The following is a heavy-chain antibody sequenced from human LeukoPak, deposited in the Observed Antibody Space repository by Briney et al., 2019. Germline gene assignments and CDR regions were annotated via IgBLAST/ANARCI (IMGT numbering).Heavy chain of an antibody. J-gene: IGHJ4*02. CDR2: ISGSGGST. CDR3: AKEYDYVWGSYRSPHYFDY. V-gene: IGHV3-23*01. D-gene: IGHD3-16*02. CDR1: GFTFSSYA. Sequence: PGGSLRLSCAASGFTFSSYAKSWVRQAPGKGLEWVSAISGSGGSTYYADSVKGRFTISRDNSKNTLYLQMNSLRAEDTAVYYCAKEYDYVWGSYRSPHYFDYWGQGTLVTVSS.